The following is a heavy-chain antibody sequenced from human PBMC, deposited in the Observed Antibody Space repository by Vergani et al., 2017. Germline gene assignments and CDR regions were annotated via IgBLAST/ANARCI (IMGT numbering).Heavy chain of an antibody. CDR3: ARGEPLTGYGYEGIDY. CDR1: GFTFSSYG. V-gene: IGHV3-33*01. Sequence: QVQLVESGGGVVQPGRSLRLSCAASGFTFSSYGMHWVRQAPGKGLEWVAVIWYDGSNKYYADSVKGRFTISRDNSKNTLYLQMNSLRAEDTAVYYCARGEPLTGYGYEGIDYWGQGTLVTVSS. CDR2: IWYDGSNK. J-gene: IGHJ4*02. D-gene: IGHD5-18*01.